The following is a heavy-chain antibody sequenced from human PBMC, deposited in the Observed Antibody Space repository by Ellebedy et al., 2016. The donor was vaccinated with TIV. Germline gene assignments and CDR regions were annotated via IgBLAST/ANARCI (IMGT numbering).Heavy chain of an antibody. CDR2: IYHSGST. CDR1: GGSIRSSTW. Sequence: SETLSLTXAVSGGSIRSSTWWSWVRQPPGKGLAWIGEIYHSGSTNYNPTLKSRVTISADESENQFSLNLRSVTAADTAVYYCAYNYGSGSYFVSWGQGTLVTVSS. V-gene: IGHV4-4*02. CDR3: AYNYGSGSYFVS. D-gene: IGHD3-10*01. J-gene: IGHJ5*01.